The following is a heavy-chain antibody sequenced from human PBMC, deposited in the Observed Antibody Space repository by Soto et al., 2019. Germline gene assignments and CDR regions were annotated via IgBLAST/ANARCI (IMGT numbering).Heavy chain of an antibody. CDR3: VRRYCSVGRCSRFDY. Sequence: PSQTLSLTCVISGDNVSSNSAAWNWIRQSPSRGLEWLGRTYYRSKWYNDYAVSVKSRITISPDTSKNQFSLQLNSVTPEDTAVYYCVRRYCSVGRCSRFDYWGQGTLVTVSS. CDR2: TYYRSKWYN. CDR1: GDNVSSNSAA. V-gene: IGHV6-1*01. D-gene: IGHD2-15*01. J-gene: IGHJ4*02.